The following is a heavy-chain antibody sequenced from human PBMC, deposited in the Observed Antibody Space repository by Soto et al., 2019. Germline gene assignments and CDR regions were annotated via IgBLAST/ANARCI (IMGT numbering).Heavy chain of an antibody. Sequence: QVQLVESGGGVVQPGSSLRLSCAASGFTFSSDALHWVRQAPGKGLEWVAVVSSDGSHAYYPDYVKGRFTISRDNSQSTVYLQMNSLRPEDTATYFCARESEDLTSNFDYWGQGTLVTVSS. J-gene: IGHJ4*02. CDR3: ARESEDLTSNFDY. CDR1: GFTFSSDA. V-gene: IGHV3-30*04. CDR2: VSSDGSHA.